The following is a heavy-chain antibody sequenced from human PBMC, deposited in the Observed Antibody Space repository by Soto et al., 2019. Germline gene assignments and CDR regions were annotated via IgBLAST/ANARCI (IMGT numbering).Heavy chain of an antibody. CDR3: ARVSRLHDLYSSGWYLGN. Sequence: QVQLQESGPGLVKPSGTLSLTCAVSGGSISSSNWWSWVRQPPGKGLEWIGEIYHSGSTNYNPSLKSRVTISVDKSKNQFSLKLSSVTAADTAVYYCARVSRLHDLYSSGWYLGNWGQGTLVTVSS. D-gene: IGHD6-19*01. CDR1: GGSISSSNW. CDR2: IYHSGST. V-gene: IGHV4-4*02. J-gene: IGHJ4*02.